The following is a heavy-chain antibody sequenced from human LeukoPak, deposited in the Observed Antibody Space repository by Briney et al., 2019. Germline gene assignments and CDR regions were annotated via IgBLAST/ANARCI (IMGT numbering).Heavy chain of an antibody. CDR1: GFTVRDNY. CDR3: AKGDTTQTWVRGPFDI. CDR2: LYSGGAA. V-gene: IGHV3-53*01. Sequence: GGSLRLSCAVSGFTVRDNYLNWVRQTPGKGLECVSVLYSGGAAYYADSVKGRFTISRDTSKNTLSLQMNSLRVEDTALYYCAKGDTTQTWVRGPFDIWGPGTMVTVSS. J-gene: IGHJ3*02. D-gene: IGHD5-12*01.